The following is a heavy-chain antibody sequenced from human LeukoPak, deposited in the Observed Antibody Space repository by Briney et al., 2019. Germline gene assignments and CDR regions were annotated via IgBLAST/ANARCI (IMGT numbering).Heavy chain of an antibody. CDR2: ISSSSTYI. V-gene: IGHV3-21*01. J-gene: IGHJ6*02. CDR3: ARDKGFLEWFERYGMDV. Sequence: PGGSLRLSCAASGFTFSTYSMNWVRQAPGKGLEWVSSISSSSTYIYYADSAKGRFTISRDNAKNSLYLQMNSLRAEDTAVYYCARDKGFLEWFERYGMDVWGQGTTVTVSS. D-gene: IGHD3-3*01. CDR1: GFTFSTYS.